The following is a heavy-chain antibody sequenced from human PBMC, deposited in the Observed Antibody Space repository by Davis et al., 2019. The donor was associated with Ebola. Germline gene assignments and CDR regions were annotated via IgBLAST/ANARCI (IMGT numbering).Heavy chain of an antibody. Sequence: SVKVFCKASGGTFSSYAISWVRQAPGQGLEWMGRIIPILGIANYAQKFQGRVTITADKSTSTAYMELSSLRSEDTAVYYCAIDIVATIDPAYYYGMDVWGQGTTVTVSS. V-gene: IGHV1-69*04. CDR1: GGTFSSYA. CDR2: IIPILGIA. J-gene: IGHJ6*02. CDR3: AIDIVATIDPAYYYGMDV. D-gene: IGHD5-12*01.